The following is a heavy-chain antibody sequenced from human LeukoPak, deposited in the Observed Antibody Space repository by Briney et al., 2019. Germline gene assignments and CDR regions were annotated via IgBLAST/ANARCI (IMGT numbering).Heavy chain of an antibody. J-gene: IGHJ3*02. CDR3: ARDRGGFYGGNLYDAFDI. CDR1: GYTFTSYA. CDR2: ISAGNGNT. Sequence: GASVKVSCKASGYTFTSYAMHWVRQAPGQRLEWMGWISAGNGNTKYSQKFQGRVTITRDTSASTAYMELSSLRSEDTAVYYCARDRGGFYGGNLYDAFDIWGQGTMVTVSS. V-gene: IGHV1-3*01. D-gene: IGHD4-23*01.